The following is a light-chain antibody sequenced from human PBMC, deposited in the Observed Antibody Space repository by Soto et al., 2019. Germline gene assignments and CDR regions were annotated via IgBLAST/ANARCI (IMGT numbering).Light chain of an antibody. J-gene: IGKJ4*01. CDR3: QEGSTLLT. CDR1: QSVSTY. CDR2: GAS. V-gene: IGKV1-39*01. Sequence: DIQMTQSPSSLSTSVGDRVTITCRTSQSVSTYLNWYQQRPGKAPKLLIDGASSLQSGVPSRFSGSGSGTHFTLTISSLQPEDFATYYCQEGSTLLTFGGGTKVEIK.